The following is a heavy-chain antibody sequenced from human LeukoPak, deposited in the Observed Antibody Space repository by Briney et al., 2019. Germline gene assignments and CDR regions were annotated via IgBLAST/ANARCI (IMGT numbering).Heavy chain of an antibody. CDR3: VRGDGRWFGLIDY. Sequence: GGSLRLSCAASGFTFSAYAMIRVRQAPGKGLEWVSAISGNSAETFYLNSVKGRFTISRDNSKNTLFLQMNSLTSEDTAIYYCVRGDGRWFGLIDYWGQGVLVTVSS. D-gene: IGHD3-10*01. J-gene: IGHJ4*02. CDR2: ISGNSAET. CDR1: GFTFSAYA. V-gene: IGHV3-23*01.